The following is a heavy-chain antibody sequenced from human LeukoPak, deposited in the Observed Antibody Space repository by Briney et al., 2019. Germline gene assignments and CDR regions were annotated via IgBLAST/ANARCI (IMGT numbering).Heavy chain of an antibody. CDR2: IYYSGST. CDR1: GGSISSYY. V-gene: IGHV4-59*01. CDR3: ARGGGSGYYPGDY. J-gene: IGHJ4*02. Sequence: ETLSLTCTVSGGSISSYYWSWIRQPPGKGLEWIGYIYYSGSTNYNPSLKSRVTISVDTSKNQFSLRLSSVTAADTAVYNCARGGGSGYYPGDYWGQGTLVTVSS. D-gene: IGHD3-22*01.